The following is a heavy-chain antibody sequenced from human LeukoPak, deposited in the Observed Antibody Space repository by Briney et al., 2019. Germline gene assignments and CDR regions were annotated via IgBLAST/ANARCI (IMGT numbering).Heavy chain of an antibody. CDR3: ARDRAAAGDFDY. V-gene: IGHV3-30*03. Sequence: PGGSLRLSCAASGFTFSSYGMHWVRQAPGKGLEWVAVISYDGSNKYYADSVKGRFTISRDNSKNTLYLQMNSLRAEDTAVYYCARDRAAAGDFDYWGQGTLVTVSS. CDR2: ISYDGSNK. CDR1: GFTFSSYG. J-gene: IGHJ4*02. D-gene: IGHD6-13*01.